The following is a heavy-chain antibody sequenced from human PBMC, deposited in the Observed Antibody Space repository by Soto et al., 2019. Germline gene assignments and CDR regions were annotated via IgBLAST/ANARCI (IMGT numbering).Heavy chain of an antibody. D-gene: IGHD2-2*03. V-gene: IGHV4-59*01. CDR3: AREGNLGRWIQPLDS. CDR2: IHYNGNT. Sequence: TSETLSLTCTVSGDSISSYSWIRIRQPPGKGLEWIGNIHYNGNTKYSPSLKSRVTMSVDTSKNHFSLKLISVTTADTAVYFCAREGNLGRWIQPLDSWGQGTLVTVS. CDR1: GDSISSYS. J-gene: IGHJ4*02.